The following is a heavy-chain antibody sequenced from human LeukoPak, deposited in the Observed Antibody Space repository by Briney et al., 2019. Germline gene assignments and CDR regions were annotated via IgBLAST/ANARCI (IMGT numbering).Heavy chain of an antibody. Sequence: SETLSLTCTVSGDSISNYYWSWIRQPPGKGLEWIGYIYYSESTNYNPSLKSRVTISVDTSKNQFSLKLTSVTAADTAVYYCARALFRYDSSSRSLHWYFDLWGRGTLVTVSS. CDR3: ARALFRYDSSSRSLHWYFDL. CDR2: IYYSEST. CDR1: GDSISNYY. J-gene: IGHJ2*01. V-gene: IGHV4-59*01. D-gene: IGHD3-22*01.